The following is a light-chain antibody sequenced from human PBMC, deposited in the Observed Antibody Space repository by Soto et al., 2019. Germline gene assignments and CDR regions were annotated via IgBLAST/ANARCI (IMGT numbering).Light chain of an antibody. V-gene: IGLV1-36*01. CDR2: YDD. Sequence: QSVLTQPHSVSEAPRQRVTISCSGSSSNIGNNAVNWYQQLPGKAPKLLIYYDDLLPSGVSDRFSGSKSGTSASLAISGLQSEDEADYYCAAWDDSLNGPVFGGGTKVTV. CDR1: SSNIGNNA. CDR3: AAWDDSLNGPV. J-gene: IGLJ3*02.